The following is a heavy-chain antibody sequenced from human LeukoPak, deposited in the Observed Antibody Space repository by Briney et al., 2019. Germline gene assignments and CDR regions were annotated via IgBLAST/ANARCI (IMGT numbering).Heavy chain of an antibody. CDR3: ARRWDSSGWYYFDY. V-gene: IGHV3-23*01. CDR2: ISGSGGST. CDR1: GFTFSNYA. D-gene: IGHD6-19*01. J-gene: IGHJ4*02. Sequence: GGSLRLSCAASGFTFSNYAMSWVRQAPGKGLEWVSAISGSGGSTFHADSVKGRLTISRDDSKNTLYLQMNSLRAEDTAVYYCARRWDSSGWYYFDYWGQGTLVTVSS.